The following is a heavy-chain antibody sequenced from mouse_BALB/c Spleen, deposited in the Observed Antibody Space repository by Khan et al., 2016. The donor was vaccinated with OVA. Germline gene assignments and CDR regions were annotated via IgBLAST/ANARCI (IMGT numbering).Heavy chain of an antibody. CDR2: INPSNGYT. D-gene: IGHD1-1*01. CDR3: ARDVHYHCSRGALDY. Sequence: QVQLQQSGAELARPGASVKMSCKASGYTFTSYSMHWVKQRPGQGLEWIGNINPSNGYTNHNQKFRDKATFTADKSSSTAYMQLSSLTSEDSAVYYCARDVHYHCSRGALDYWGQGTSVTVSS. J-gene: IGHJ4*01. CDR1: GYTFTSYS. V-gene: IGHV1-4*01.